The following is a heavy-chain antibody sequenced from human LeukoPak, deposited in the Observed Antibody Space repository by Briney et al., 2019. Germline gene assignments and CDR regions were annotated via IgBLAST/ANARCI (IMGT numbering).Heavy chain of an antibody. CDR3: ARDPTYYYDSSGYVSEAFDI. V-gene: IGHV1-2*02. CDR2: INPNSGGT. D-gene: IGHD3-22*01. Sequence: ASVKVSCKASGYTFTGYYMHWVRQPPGQGLEWMGWINPNSGGTNYAQKFQGRVTMTRDTSISTAYMELSRLRSDDTAVYYCARDPTYYYDSSGYVSEAFDIWGQGTMVTVSS. J-gene: IGHJ3*02. CDR1: GYTFTGYY.